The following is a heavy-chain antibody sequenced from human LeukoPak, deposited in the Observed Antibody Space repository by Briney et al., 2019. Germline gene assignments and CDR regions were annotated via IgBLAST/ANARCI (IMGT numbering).Heavy chain of an antibody. Sequence: GAPLQISCKGSGSRFTSYWIGWVRQMPGQGLEWMGIIYPGDSDTSYSPSFQGQVTISADKSIITAYLQWSSLKASDTAMYYCARQQNGARYDSSGLSRSAFDIWGQGTMVTVSS. CDR1: GSRFTSYW. CDR3: ARQQNGARYDSSGLSRSAFDI. CDR2: IYPGDSDT. D-gene: IGHD3-22*01. J-gene: IGHJ3*02. V-gene: IGHV5-51*01.